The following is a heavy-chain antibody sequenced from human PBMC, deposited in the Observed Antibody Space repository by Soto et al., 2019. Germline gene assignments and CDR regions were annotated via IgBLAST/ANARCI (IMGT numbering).Heavy chain of an antibody. V-gene: IGHV3-23*01. Sequence: GGSLRLSCAASGFTFRNYAMSWVRQAPGKGLEWVSAISGSVGTTFYADSVKGRFTISRDNSKNTLYLQMNSLRAEDTAVYYCAKEERSGWYLNPFDYWGQGTLVTVSS. D-gene: IGHD6-19*01. CDR2: ISGSVGTT. CDR1: GFTFRNYA. J-gene: IGHJ4*02. CDR3: AKEERSGWYLNPFDY.